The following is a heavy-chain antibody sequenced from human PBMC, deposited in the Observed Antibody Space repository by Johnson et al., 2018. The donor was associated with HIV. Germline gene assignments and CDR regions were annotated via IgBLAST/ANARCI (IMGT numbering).Heavy chain of an antibody. Sequence: VQLVESGGGVVQPGRSLRLSCAASGFTFSSFAMHWVRQTPGKGLEWVAVISYDGNNKYSADSVKGRFTISRDNSKNTLYLQMNSLRAEDTAVYYCAKDLYSSSWTNDAFDIWGQGTMVTVSS. D-gene: IGHD6-13*01. CDR1: GFTFSSFA. CDR2: ISYDGNNK. CDR3: AKDLYSSSWTNDAFDI. J-gene: IGHJ3*02. V-gene: IGHV3-30*14.